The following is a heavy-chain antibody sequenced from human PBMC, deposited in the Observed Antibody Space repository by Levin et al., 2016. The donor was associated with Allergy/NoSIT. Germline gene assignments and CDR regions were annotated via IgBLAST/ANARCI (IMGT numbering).Heavy chain of an antibody. Sequence: WIRQPPGKGLEWVSSISSSSSYIYYADSVKGRFTISRDNAKNSLYLQMNSLRAEDTAVYYCARELHCSSTSCPSNWFDPWGQGTLVTVSS. CDR2: ISSSSSYI. J-gene: IGHJ5*02. V-gene: IGHV3-21*01. CDR3: ARELHCSSTSCPSNWFDP. D-gene: IGHD2-2*01.